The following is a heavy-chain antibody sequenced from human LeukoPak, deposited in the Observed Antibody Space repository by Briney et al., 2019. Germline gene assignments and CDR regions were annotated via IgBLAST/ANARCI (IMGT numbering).Heavy chain of an antibody. D-gene: IGHD2-8*01. Sequence: ASVKVSCKASGYTFTSYGISRVRQAPGQGLEWMGWISAYNGNTNYAQKLQGRVTMTTDTSTSTAYMELRSLRSDDTAVYYCARIYCTNGVCRYYHGPWGQGTLVTVSS. V-gene: IGHV1-18*01. J-gene: IGHJ5*02. CDR2: ISAYNGNT. CDR1: GYTFTSYG. CDR3: ARIYCTNGVCRYYHGP.